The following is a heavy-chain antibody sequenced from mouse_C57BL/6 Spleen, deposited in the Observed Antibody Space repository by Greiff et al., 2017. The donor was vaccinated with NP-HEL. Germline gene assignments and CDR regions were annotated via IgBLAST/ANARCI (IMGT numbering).Heavy chain of an antibody. CDR3: GRSYYGSSYPAWFAY. Sequence: VQLQQSGAELARPGASVKLSCKASGYTFTSYGISWVKQRTGQGLEWIGEIYPRSGNTYYNEKFKGKATLTADKSSSTAYMELRSLTSEDSAVYFCGRSYYGSSYPAWFAYWGQGTLVTVSA. J-gene: IGHJ3*01. V-gene: IGHV1-81*01. CDR2: IYPRSGNT. D-gene: IGHD1-1*01. CDR1: GYTFTSYG.